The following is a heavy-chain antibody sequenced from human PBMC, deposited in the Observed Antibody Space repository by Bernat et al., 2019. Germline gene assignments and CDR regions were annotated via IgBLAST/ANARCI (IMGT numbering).Heavy chain of an antibody. CDR2: ISYGGSNK. Sequence: QMQLVESGGGVVQPGGSLRISCVASGFIFSNYAMHCVRQAPGKGLEWVAIISYGGSNKYYADSVKGRFIISRDNSKNTSYVHMSSLRPEDSAVYYCARVPRDYTYGSTSYYYGMDVWGQGTTVTVSS. D-gene: IGHD5-18*01. J-gene: IGHJ6*02. CDR1: GFIFSNYA. CDR3: ARVPRDYTYGSTSYYYGMDV. V-gene: IGHV3-30-3*01.